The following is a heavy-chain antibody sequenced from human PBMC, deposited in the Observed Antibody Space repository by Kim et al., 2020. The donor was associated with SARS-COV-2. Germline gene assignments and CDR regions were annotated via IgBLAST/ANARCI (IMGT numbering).Heavy chain of an antibody. D-gene: IGHD3-9*01. V-gene: IGHV1-2*06. CDR1: GYTFTGYY. Sequence: ASVKVSCKASGYTFTGYYMHWVRQAPGQGLEWMGRINPNSGGTNYAQKFQGRVTMTRDTSISTAYMELSRLRSDDTAVYYCARDPTYYDILTGYYGGGAFDYWGQGTLVSVSS. J-gene: IGHJ4*02. CDR2: INPNSGGT. CDR3: ARDPTYYDILTGYYGGGAFDY.